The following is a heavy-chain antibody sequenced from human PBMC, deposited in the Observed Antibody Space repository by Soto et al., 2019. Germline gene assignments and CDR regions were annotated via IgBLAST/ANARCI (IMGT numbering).Heavy chain of an antibody. D-gene: IGHD3-10*01. V-gene: IGHV1-3*01. CDR3: ASPSYGSGSYY. CDR2: INAGNGNT. J-gene: IGHJ4*02. CDR1: GYTFSSYL. Sequence: VQLVQSGAEVKTPGASVKVSCKASGYTFSSYLLHWVRQAPGQRLEWMGWINAGNGNTKYSQKFQGRVTLTRDTRDKSASTAYREQSSLRSEATAVYCCASPSYGSGSYYCGQGTLVTVSS.